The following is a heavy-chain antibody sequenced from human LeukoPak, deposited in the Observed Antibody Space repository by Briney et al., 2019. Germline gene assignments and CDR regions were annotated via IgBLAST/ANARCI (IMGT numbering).Heavy chain of an antibody. D-gene: IGHD3-10*02. CDR1: GFTFSSYE. J-gene: IGHJ6*04. V-gene: IGHV3-48*03. Sequence: PGGSLRLSCAASGFTFSSYEMNWVRQAPGKGLEWVSYISSSGSTIYYADSVKGRFTISRDNTKNSLYLQMNSLRAEDTAVYYCAELGITMIGGVWGKGTTVTISP. CDR3: AELGITMIGGV. CDR2: ISSSGSTI.